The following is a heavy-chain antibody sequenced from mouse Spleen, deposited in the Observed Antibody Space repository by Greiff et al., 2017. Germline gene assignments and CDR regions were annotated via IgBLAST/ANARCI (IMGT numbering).Heavy chain of an antibody. D-gene: IGHD1-2*01. J-gene: IGHJ1*01. CDR1: GFTFSDFY. CDR2: SRNIANDYTT. Sequence: EVKLMESGGGLVQPGGSLRLSCATSGFTFSDFYMVWVRQPPGKRLEWIAASRNIANDYTTEYSASVKGRFIVSRDTSQSILYLQMNALRAEDTAIYYCARDAGGYEYFDVWGAGTTVTVSS. CDR3: ARDAGGYEYFDV. V-gene: IGHV7-1*02.